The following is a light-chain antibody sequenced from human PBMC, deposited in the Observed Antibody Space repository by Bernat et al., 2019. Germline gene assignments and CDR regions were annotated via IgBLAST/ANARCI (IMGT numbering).Light chain of an antibody. CDR2: DAS. V-gene: IGKV1-33*01. CDR1: QDITKF. CDR3: QQSDTPPYT. Sequence: DIQMTQSPSSLSASVGDRVTITCQASQDITKFLNWYQHKSGKAPKLLIFDASSLETGVPSRFSGSGSGTDFTVTINSLQPEDIATYYCQQSDTPPYTFGQGTKLEIK. J-gene: IGKJ2*01.